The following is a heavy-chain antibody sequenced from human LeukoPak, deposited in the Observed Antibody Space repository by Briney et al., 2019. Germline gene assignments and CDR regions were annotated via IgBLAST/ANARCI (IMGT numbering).Heavy chain of an antibody. CDR1: GFTFSSYG. CDR2: ISYDGSNK. CDR3: AKDPSSKGVTKIGYYYYGMDV. V-gene: IGHV3-30*18. Sequence: GGSLRLSCAASGFTFSSYGMHWVRQAPGKGLEWAAVISYDGSNKYYADSVKGRFTISRDNSKNTLYLQMNSLRAEDTAVYYCAKDPSSKGVTKIGYYYYGMDVWGQGTTVTVSS. J-gene: IGHJ6*02. D-gene: IGHD4-17*01.